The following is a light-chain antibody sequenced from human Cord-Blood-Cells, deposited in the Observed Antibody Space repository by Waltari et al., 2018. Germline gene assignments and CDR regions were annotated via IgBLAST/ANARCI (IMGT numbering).Light chain of an antibody. J-gene: IGLJ2*01. CDR1: SSDVGSYNL. CDR2: EGM. Sequence: QSALTQPASVSGSPGQSITISCTGTSSDVGSYNLVSWSQQHPGKAPKLMIYEGMKRPSGVANRFSGSKSGNTASLTISGLQAEDEADYYCCSYAGSSTVVFGGGTKLTVL. CDR3: CSYAGSSTVV. V-gene: IGLV2-23*01.